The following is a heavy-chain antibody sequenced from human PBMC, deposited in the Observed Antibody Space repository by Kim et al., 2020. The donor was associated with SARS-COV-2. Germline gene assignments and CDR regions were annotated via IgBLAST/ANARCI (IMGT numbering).Heavy chain of an antibody. CDR3: AKFLNGYMLDY. V-gene: IGHV3-23*01. D-gene: IGHD5-18*01. Sequence: GGSLRLSCSASGFIFNNYGMTWVRQATGKGLEWVSSLSGNSQSTNYADSVKGRFTISRDNSLNTLYLQMNSLRAEDTAVYYCAKFLNGYMLDYWGQGTLV. J-gene: IGHJ4*02. CDR1: GFIFNNYG. CDR2: LSGNSQST.